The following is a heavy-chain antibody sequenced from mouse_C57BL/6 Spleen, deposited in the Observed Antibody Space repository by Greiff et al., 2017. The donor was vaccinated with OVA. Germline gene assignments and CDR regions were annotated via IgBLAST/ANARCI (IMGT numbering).Heavy chain of an antibody. CDR1: GYTFTDYN. D-gene: IGHD1-1*01. J-gene: IGHJ2*01. CDR3: ARRPLTTVVATPYFDY. CDR2: INPNNGGT. Sequence: VQLQQSGPELVKPGASVKIPCKASGYTFTDYNMDWVKQSHGKSLEWIGDINPNNGGTIYNQKFKGKATLTVDKSSSTAYMELRSLTSEDTAVYYCARRPLTTVVATPYFDYWGQGTTLTVSS. V-gene: IGHV1-18*01.